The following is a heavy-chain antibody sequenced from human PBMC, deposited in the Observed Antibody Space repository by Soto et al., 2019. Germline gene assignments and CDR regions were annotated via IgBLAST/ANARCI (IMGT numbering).Heavy chain of an antibody. CDR1: GVSISGSTYY. V-gene: IGHV4-39*01. CDR3: VRLGSKSEPRGVDY. J-gene: IGHJ4*02. D-gene: IGHD3-10*01. Sequence: PSETLSLTCTLSGVSISGSTYYWGWIRQPPGKGLEWIGSVHYSGTTYYKSSLKSRVTISINTSKKFSLKLNSVTAADTAVYYCVRLGSKSEPRGVDYWGQGTLVTVS. CDR2: VHYSGTT.